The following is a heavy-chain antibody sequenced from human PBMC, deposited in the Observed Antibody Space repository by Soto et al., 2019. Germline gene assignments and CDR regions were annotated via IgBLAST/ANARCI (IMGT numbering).Heavy chain of an antibody. V-gene: IGHV5-51*01. J-gene: IGHJ6*02. CDR3: ASSSSYYYYGMDV. Sequence: GESLKISCKGSGDSFTSYWIGWVRQMPGKGLEWMGIIYPGDSDTRYSPSFQGQVTISADKSISTAYLQWSSLKASDTTMYYCASSSSYYYYGMDVWGQGTTVTVSS. D-gene: IGHD6-6*01. CDR1: GDSFTSYW. CDR2: IYPGDSDT.